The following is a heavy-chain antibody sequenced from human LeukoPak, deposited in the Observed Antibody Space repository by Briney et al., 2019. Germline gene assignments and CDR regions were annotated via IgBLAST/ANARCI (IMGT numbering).Heavy chain of an antibody. CDR1: GFTFSSYA. D-gene: IGHD3-22*01. J-gene: IGHJ4*02. CDR2: ISGSGGST. CDR3: ANLPHYYDSSGYYYVSYFDY. V-gene: IGHV3-23*01. Sequence: PGGSPRLSCAASGFTFSSYAMSWVRQAPGKGLEWVSAISGSGGSTYYADSVKGRFTISRDNSKNTLYLQMNSLRAEDTAVYYCANLPHYYDSSGYYYVSYFDYWGQGTLVTVSS.